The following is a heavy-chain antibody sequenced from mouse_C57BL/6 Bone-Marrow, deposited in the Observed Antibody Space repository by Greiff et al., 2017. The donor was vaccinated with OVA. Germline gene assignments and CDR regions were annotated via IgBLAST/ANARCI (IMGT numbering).Heavy chain of an antibody. V-gene: IGHV5-4*01. CDR2: ISDGGSYT. J-gene: IGHJ1*03. Sequence: EVKLMESGGGLVKPGGSLKLSCAASGFTFSSYAMSWVRQTPEKRLEWVATISDGGSYTYYPDNVKGRFTISRDNAKNNLYLQMSHLKSEDTAMYYCARDLDYYGSRWYFDVWGTGTTVTVSS. CDR3: ARDLDYYGSRWYFDV. CDR1: GFTFSSYA. D-gene: IGHD1-1*01.